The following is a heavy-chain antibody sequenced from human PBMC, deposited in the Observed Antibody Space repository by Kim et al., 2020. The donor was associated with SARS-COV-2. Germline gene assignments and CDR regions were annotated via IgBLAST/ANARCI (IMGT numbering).Heavy chain of an antibody. Sequence: GGSLRLSCAASGFTFSSYSMNWVRQAPGKGLEWVSSISSSSSYIYYADSVKGRFTISRDNAKNSLYLQMNSLRAEDTAVYYCARDLRAGGSGWGYWPTGFDPWGQGTLVTVSS. D-gene: IGHD6-25*01. V-gene: IGHV3-21*01. J-gene: IGHJ5*02. CDR3: ARDLRAGGSGWGYWPTGFDP. CDR2: ISSSSSYI. CDR1: GFTFSSYS.